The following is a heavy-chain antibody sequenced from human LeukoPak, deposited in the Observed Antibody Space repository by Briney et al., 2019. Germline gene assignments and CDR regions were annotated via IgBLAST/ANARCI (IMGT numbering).Heavy chain of an antibody. CDR2: INHSGST. V-gene: IGHV4-34*01. CDR3: ARESPQNYCSGGSCSYYFDY. Sequence: SETLSLTCAVYGGSFSGYYWSWIRQPPGKGLEWIGEINHSGSTNYNPSLKSRVTISVDTSKNQFSLKLSSVTAADTAVYYCARESPQNYCSGGSCSYYFDYWGQGTLVTVSS. D-gene: IGHD2-15*01. CDR1: GGSFSGYY. J-gene: IGHJ4*02.